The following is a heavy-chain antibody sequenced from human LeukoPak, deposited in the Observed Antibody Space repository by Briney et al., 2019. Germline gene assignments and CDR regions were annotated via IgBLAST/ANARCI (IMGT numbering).Heavy chain of an antibody. CDR1: GYSISSGYY. V-gene: IGHV4-38-2*02. D-gene: IGHD3-22*01. Sequence: SETLSLTCTVSGYSISSGYYWGWIRQPPGKGLEWIGSIYHSGSTYYNPSLKSRVTISVDTSKNQFSLKLSSVTAADTAVYYCARGWTYYYDSSGYYYYWFDPWGQGTLVTVSS. CDR3: ARGWTYYYDSSGYYYYWFDP. J-gene: IGHJ5*02. CDR2: IYHSGST.